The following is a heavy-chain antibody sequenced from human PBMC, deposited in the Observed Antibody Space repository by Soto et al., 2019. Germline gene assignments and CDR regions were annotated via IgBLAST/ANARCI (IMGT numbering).Heavy chain of an antibody. Sequence: QVQLVQSGAEVKKPGSSVKVSCKASGGTLNKHAITWVRRAPGQGLEWLGGIILMFGIPNYPQKFQGRVTITADDSTNTSHMELHSLTSDDTAVYYCARGGTSGWLKGAYDVWGQGTMVTVSS. V-gene: IGHV1-69*01. J-gene: IGHJ3*01. CDR2: IILMFGIP. D-gene: IGHD6-13*01. CDR3: ARGGTSGWLKGAYDV. CDR1: GGTLNKHA.